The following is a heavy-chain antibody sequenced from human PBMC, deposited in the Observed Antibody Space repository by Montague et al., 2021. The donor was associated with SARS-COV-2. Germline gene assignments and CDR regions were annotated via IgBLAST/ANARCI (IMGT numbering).Heavy chain of an antibody. V-gene: IGHV4-38-2*02. Sequence: SETLFLTCTVSGYSISSGNYWGWFRQPPGKGLEWIGGIYHSGSTYYNPSLKSRVTISVDTSKNQSSLKQSSVTAADTAVYYCARRGRKLLPVATTIGGFDIWGQGTLVTVSS. CDR1: GYSISSGNY. CDR2: IYHSGST. D-gene: IGHD5-12*01. CDR3: ARRGRKLLPVATTIGGFDI. J-gene: IGHJ3*02.